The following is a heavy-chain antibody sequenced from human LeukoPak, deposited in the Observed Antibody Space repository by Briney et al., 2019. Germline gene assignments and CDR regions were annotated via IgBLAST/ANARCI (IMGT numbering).Heavy chain of an antibody. CDR2: IVPIFGTP. D-gene: IGHD5-18*01. CDR3: ARASSDDTAMATPFAY. V-gene: IGHV1-69*13. Sequence: GASVKVSCKASGGTFSNYATNWVRQAPGQGLEWMGGIVPIFGTPNYVQKSQGRVTITADESTSTAYMELSSLRSEDTAVYYCARASSDDTAMATPFAYWGQGTLVTVSS. J-gene: IGHJ4*02. CDR1: GGTFSNYA.